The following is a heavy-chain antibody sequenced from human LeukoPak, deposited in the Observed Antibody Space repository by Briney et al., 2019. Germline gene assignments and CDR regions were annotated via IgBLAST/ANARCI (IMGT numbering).Heavy chain of an antibody. CDR3: ASGPSSGWFYFDY. CDR2: IKADGNEK. D-gene: IGHD6-19*01. CDR1: GFTFSSYW. Sequence: PGGSLRLSCAASGFTFSSYWMSWVRQAPGKGLEWVANIKADGNEKHYVDSVKGRFTISRDNTKNSLYLQVNSLRAEDTAVYYCASGPSSGWFYFDYWGQGTLVTVSS. V-gene: IGHV3-7*01. J-gene: IGHJ4*02.